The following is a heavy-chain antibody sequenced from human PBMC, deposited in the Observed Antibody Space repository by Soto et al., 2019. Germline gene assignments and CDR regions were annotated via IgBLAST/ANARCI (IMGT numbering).Heavy chain of an antibody. CDR1: GGSFSGYY. CDR3: ARGGQRITIFGVVIIWFDP. J-gene: IGHJ5*02. CDR2: INHSGST. Sequence: SETLSLTCAVYGGSFSGYYWSWIRQPPGKGLEWIGEINHSGSTNYNPSLKSRVTISVDTSKNQFSLKLSSVTAADTAVYYCARGGQRITIFGVVIIWFDPWGQGTLVTVSS. D-gene: IGHD3-3*01. V-gene: IGHV4-34*01.